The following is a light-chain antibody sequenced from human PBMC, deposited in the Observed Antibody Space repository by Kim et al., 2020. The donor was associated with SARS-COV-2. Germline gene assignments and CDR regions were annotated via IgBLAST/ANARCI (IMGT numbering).Light chain of an antibody. Sequence: QSVLTQPPSASGSPGQSVTISCTGTSSDVGGYNFVSWYQQHPGKAPKLMIYEVNKRPSGVPDRFSGSKSGNTASLTVSGLLADDEADYYCSSYAGTNIVFGTGTKVTVL. CDR2: EVN. CDR1: SSDVGGYNF. V-gene: IGLV2-8*01. J-gene: IGLJ1*01. CDR3: SSYAGTNIV.